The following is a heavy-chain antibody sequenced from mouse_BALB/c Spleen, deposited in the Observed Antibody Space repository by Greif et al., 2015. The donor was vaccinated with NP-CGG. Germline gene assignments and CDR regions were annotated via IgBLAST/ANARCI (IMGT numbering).Heavy chain of an antibody. CDR2: INPYNDGT. J-gene: IGHJ4*01. V-gene: IGHV1-14*01. CDR3: ARSGAPDAMDY. Sequence: LVESGPELVKPGASVKMSCKASGYTFTSYVMHWVKQKPGQGLEWIGYINPYNDGTKYNEKFKGKATLTSDKSSSTAYMELSSLTSEDSAVYYCARSGAPDAMDYWGQGTSVTVSS. CDR1: GYTFTSYV.